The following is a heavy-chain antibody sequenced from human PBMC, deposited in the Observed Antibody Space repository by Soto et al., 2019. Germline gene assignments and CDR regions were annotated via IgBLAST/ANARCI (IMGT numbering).Heavy chain of an antibody. Sequence: VGSLRLSCAGSGFTFSDYYMSWIRQAPGKGLEWVSYISSSGNIIYYADSVKGRFTISRDNAKNSLYLQMNSLRAEDTAVYYCARDLGYYASDGYFDYWGQGTLVTVSS. CDR3: ARDLGYYASDGYFDY. CDR2: ISSSGNII. D-gene: IGHD3-22*01. CDR1: GFTFSDYY. V-gene: IGHV3-11*01. J-gene: IGHJ4*02.